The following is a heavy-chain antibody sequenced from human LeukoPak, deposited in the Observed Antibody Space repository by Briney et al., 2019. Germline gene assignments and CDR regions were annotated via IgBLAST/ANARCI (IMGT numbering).Heavy chain of an antibody. V-gene: IGHV4-34*01. CDR2: INHSGST. J-gene: IGHJ3*02. CDR1: GGSFSGYY. CDR3: ARGPNYYGSGSYEGDAFDI. Sequence: SETLSLTCAVFGGSFSGYYWSWIRQPPGKGLEWIGEINHSGSTNYNPSLKSRVTISVDMSKNQFSLKLSSVTAADTAVYYCARGPNYYGSGSYEGDAFDIWGQGTMVTVSS. D-gene: IGHD3-10*01.